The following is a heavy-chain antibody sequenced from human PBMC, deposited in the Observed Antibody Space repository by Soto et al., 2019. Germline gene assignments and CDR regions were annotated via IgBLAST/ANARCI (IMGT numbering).Heavy chain of an antibody. J-gene: IGHJ4*02. CDR3: ARDLGGWTDY. Sequence: QVQLVQSGAEVKKPGASVKVSCKASGYTFTSYAMHWVRQAPGQRLEWMGWINAGNGNTKYSQKFRGXVXIXXDTSASTAYMELSSLRSEDTAVYYCARDLGGWTDYWGQGTLVTVSS. V-gene: IGHV1-3*01. CDR2: INAGNGNT. CDR1: GYTFTSYA. D-gene: IGHD6-19*01.